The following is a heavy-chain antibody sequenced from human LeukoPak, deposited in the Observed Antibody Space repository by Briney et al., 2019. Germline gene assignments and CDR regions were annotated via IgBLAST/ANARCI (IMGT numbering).Heavy chain of an antibody. V-gene: IGHV3-74*01. CDR2: INSDGSSR. CDR1: GFTFSSYW. CDR3: AHYDSSSYHAFDI. J-gene: IGHJ3*02. D-gene: IGHD3-22*01. Sequence: GGSLRLSCAASGFTFSSYWMHWVRQAPGKGLVWVSRINSDGSSRSYADSVKGRFTISRDNAKNTLYLQMNSLRAEDTAVCYCAHYDSSSYHAFDIWGQGTMVTVSS.